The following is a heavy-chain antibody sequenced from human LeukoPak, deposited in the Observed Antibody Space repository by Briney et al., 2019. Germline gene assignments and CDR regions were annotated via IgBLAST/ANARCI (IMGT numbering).Heavy chain of an antibody. CDR2: IYYSGNT. V-gene: IGHV4-59*08. Sequence: SETLSLTCTVSGGSISSYYWSWLRQPPGKGLEWIGYIYYSGNTNYNPSLKSRVTISVDTSKNQFSLKLNSVTAADTAVYYCARRSEDWYFDLWGRGTLVTLSS. D-gene: IGHD3-3*01. J-gene: IGHJ2*01. CDR1: GGSISSYY. CDR3: ARRSEDWYFDL.